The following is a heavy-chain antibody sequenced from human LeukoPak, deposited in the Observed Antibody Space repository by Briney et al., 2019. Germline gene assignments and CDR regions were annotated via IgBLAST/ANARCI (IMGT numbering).Heavy chain of an antibody. Sequence: GGSLRLSCAASGFTVSSNYMTWVRQAPGKGLEWVSSISSTSSYIYYADSVKGRFTISRDNAKNSLYPQMNSLRADDTAVYYCARGQSRYFDWYLGFFDYWGQGTLVTVSS. D-gene: IGHD3-9*01. CDR3: ARGQSRYFDWYLGFFDY. J-gene: IGHJ4*02. CDR1: GFTVSSNY. V-gene: IGHV3-21*01. CDR2: ISSTSSYI.